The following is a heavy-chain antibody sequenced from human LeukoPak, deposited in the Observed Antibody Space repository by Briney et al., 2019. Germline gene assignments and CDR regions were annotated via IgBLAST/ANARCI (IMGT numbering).Heavy chain of an antibody. Sequence: PGGSLRLSCAASGFTFSSYWMSWVRQAPGKGLEWVSSISSSSSYIYYADSVKGRFTISRDNAKNSLYLQMNSLRAEDTAVYYCARDKIGRSSSWYVYWGQGTLVTVSS. V-gene: IGHV3-21*01. CDR3: ARDKIGRSSSWYVY. CDR2: ISSSSSYI. D-gene: IGHD6-13*01. J-gene: IGHJ4*02. CDR1: GFTFSSYW.